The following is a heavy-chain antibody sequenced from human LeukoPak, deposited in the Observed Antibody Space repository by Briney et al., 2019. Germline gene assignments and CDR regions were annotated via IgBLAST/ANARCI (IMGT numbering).Heavy chain of an antibody. Sequence: PGRSLRLSCAASGFTFDDYAMHWVRQAPGKGLEWVSGITWNSGNIAYADSVKGRSTISRDNAKNSLYLQMNSLRAEDAALYYCAKSRDSNTWYYFDYWGQGTLVTVSS. D-gene: IGHD3-22*01. J-gene: IGHJ4*02. CDR2: ITWNSGNI. CDR1: GFTFDDYA. CDR3: AKSRDSNTWYYFDY. V-gene: IGHV3-9*01.